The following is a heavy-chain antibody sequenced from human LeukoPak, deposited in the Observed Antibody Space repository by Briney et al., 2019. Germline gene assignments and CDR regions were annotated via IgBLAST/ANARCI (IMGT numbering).Heavy chain of an antibody. D-gene: IGHD5-18*01. J-gene: IGHJ4*02. V-gene: IGHV3-66*01. CDR3: ARDEQQLWLLH. CDR2: IYSGGST. Sequence: GGSLRLSCAASGFIFSTYSMNWVRQAPGKGLEWVSVIYSGGSTYYADSVKGRFTISRDNSKNTLYLQMNSLRAEDTAVYYCARDEQQLWLLHWGQGTLVTVSS. CDR1: GFIFSTYS.